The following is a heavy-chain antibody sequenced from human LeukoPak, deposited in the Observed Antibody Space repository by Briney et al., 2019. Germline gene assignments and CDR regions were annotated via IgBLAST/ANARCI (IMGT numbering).Heavy chain of an antibody. CDR1: GFTFSSYA. CDR3: ASLVNLRHHVRSGYPTDYFDY. Sequence: GGSLRLSCAASGFTFSSYAMSWVRQAPGKRLEWVSAISGSGGSTYYADSVKGRFTISRDNSKNTLYLQMNSLRAEDTAVYYCASLVNLRHHVRSGYPTDYFDYWGQGTLVTVSS. V-gene: IGHV3-23*01. CDR2: ISGSGGST. J-gene: IGHJ4*02. D-gene: IGHD5-12*01.